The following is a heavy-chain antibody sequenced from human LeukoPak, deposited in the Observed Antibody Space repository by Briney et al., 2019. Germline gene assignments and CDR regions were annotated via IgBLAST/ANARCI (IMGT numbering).Heavy chain of an antibody. D-gene: IGHD6-19*01. CDR2: IYYSGST. Sequence: SETLSLTCTVSGVSISSGGYYWSWIRQHPGKGLEWIGYIYYSGSTYYNPSLKSRVTISVDTSKNQFSLKLSSVTAADTAVYYCARGGGLAVAHLGYWGQGTLVTVSP. CDR1: GVSISSGGYY. CDR3: ARGGGLAVAHLGY. J-gene: IGHJ4*02. V-gene: IGHV4-31*03.